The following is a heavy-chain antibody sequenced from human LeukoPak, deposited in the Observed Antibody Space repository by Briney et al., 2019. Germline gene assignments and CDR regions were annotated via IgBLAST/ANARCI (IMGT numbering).Heavy chain of an antibody. Sequence: GASVKVSCKASGYTFTSYYMHWVRQAPGQGLEWMGIINPSGGSTSYAQKFQGRVTMTRDTSTSTVYMELSSLRSEDTAVYYCASGYYDFWSGYHRRYYYGMDVWGQGTTVTVSS. CDR2: INPSGGST. D-gene: IGHD3-3*01. V-gene: IGHV1-46*01. CDR1: GYTFTSYY. J-gene: IGHJ6*02. CDR3: ASGYYDFWSGYHRRYYYGMDV.